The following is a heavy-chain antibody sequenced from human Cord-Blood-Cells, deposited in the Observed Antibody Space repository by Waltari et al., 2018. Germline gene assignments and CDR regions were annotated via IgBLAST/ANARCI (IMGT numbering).Heavy chain of an antibody. CDR2: IYTSGST. CDR1: GGSISSYS. J-gene: IGHJ5*02. CDR3: ARDSDSSSWYWFDP. D-gene: IGHD6-13*01. V-gene: IGHV4-4*07. Sequence: QVQLQESGPGLVKPSETLSLTCTVSGGSISSYSWSWIRQPAGKGLEWIGRIYTSGSTNYNPSLKSRVTMSVDTSKNQFSLKLSSVTAADTAVYYCARDSDSSSWYWFDPWGQGTLVTVSS.